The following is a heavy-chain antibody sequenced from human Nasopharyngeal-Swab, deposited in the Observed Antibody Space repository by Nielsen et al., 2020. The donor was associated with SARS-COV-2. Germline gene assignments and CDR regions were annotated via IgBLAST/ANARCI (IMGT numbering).Heavy chain of an antibody. V-gene: IGHV7-4-1*02. Sequence: ASVKVSCKASGYTFTRYAINWLRQAPGQGPEWMGWIATPTGHPTYAQGFTGRFVLSLDTSVATAYLHTNSLKTEDTAIYYCVRDQAMARPNWFDPWGQGTLVTVSS. CDR1: GYTFTRYA. D-gene: IGHD5-18*01. CDR2: IATPTGHP. CDR3: VRDQAMARPNWFDP. J-gene: IGHJ5*02.